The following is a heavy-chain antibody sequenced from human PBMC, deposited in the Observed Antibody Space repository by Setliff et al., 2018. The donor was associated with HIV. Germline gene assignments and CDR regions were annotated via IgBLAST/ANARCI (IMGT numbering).Heavy chain of an antibody. V-gene: IGHV1-18*01. CDR3: ARARLQGIVTAVGPRDNCLDP. J-gene: IGHJ5*02. Sequence: ASVTVSCKASGYSFINYGISWVRQAPGQGLEWMGWISAYTGHTDYASRLLGRVTLTTDTSTSTAYMELRSLSSDDTAVYFCARARLQGIVTAVGPRDNCLDPWGQGTRVTVS. CDR1: GYSFINYG. D-gene: IGHD3-9*01. CDR2: ISAYTGHT.